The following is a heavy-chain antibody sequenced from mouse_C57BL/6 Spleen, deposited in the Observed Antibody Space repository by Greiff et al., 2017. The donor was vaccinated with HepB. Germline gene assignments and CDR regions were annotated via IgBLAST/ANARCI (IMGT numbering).Heavy chain of an antibody. Sequence: VQLQQSGPELVKPGASVKISCKASGYAFSSSWMNWVKQRPGKGLEWIGRIYPGDGDTNYNGKFKGKATLTADKSSSTAYMQLSSLTSEDSAVYCCARVGLPTVVAPYYAMDYWGQGTSVTVSS. D-gene: IGHD1-1*01. J-gene: IGHJ4*01. V-gene: IGHV1-82*01. CDR3: ARVGLPTVVAPYYAMDY. CDR2: IYPGDGDT. CDR1: GYAFSSSW.